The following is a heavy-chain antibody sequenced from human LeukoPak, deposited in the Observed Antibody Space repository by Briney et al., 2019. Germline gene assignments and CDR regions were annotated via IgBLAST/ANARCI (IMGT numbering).Heavy chain of an antibody. J-gene: IGHJ4*02. CDR2: INHSGST. Sequence: SETLSLTCAVYGGSFSGYYWTWIRQPSGKGLEWIGEINHSGSTNYNPSLKSRVTISVDTSKNQFSLKLSSVTAADTAVYYCARRVVELNIYNYWGQGTLVTVSS. CDR3: ARRVVELNIYNY. V-gene: IGHV4-34*01. CDR1: GGSFSGYY. D-gene: IGHD3-3*01.